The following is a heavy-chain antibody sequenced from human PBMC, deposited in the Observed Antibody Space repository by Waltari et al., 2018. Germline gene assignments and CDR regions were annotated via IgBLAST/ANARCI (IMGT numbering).Heavy chain of an antibody. CDR3: ARALGGYGDY. J-gene: IGHJ4*02. V-gene: IGHV3-53*02. Sequence: EVPLVETGGGLIQPGGSLRLSVGAPGLTSSSTQMRWVRQAPGKGLEWVSVIYSGGSTYNADSVKGRFTISRDNSKNTLYLQMNSLRAEDTAVYYWARALGGYGDYWGQGTLVTVSS. CDR2: IYSGGST. D-gene: IGHD5-12*01. CDR1: GLTSSSTQ.